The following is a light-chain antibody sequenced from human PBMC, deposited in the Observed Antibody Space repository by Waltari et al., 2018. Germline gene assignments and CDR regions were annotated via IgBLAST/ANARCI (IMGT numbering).Light chain of an antibody. CDR1: SGHSSNI. J-gene: IGLJ3*02. CDR3: ETGGHGTWV. Sequence: QLVLTKSPSASASLAASVKLTCTLSSGHSSNIIAWLQQQPGKGPRYLMKVNSDGSHRKGDEIPDRFSGSSSGAERYLTISSLQSEDEADYYCETGGHGTWVFGGGTKLTVL. V-gene: IGLV4-69*01. CDR2: VNSDGSH.